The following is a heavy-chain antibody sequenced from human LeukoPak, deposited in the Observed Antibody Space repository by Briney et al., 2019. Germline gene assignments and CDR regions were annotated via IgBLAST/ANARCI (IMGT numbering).Heavy chain of an antibody. J-gene: IGHJ4*02. CDR2: ISYDGSNK. Sequence: GGSLRLSCAASGFTFSSYGMHWVRQAPGKGLEWVAVISYDGSNKYYADSVKGRFTISRDNSKNTLYLQMNSLRAEDTAVYYCAKDLRFGLSDYWGQGTLVTVSS. CDR1: GFTFSSYG. V-gene: IGHV3-30*18. CDR3: AKDLRFGLSDY. D-gene: IGHD3-3*01.